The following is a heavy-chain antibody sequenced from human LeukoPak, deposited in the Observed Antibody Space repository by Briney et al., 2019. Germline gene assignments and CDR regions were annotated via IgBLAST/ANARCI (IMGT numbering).Heavy chain of an antibody. J-gene: IGHJ5*02. CDR3: ARSSWYQNWFDP. CDR1: GDSISAYY. Sequence: SETLSLTRTVSGDSISAYYWSWIRQPPGKGLEWIGYIYYSGSTNYNPSLKSRLTISIDTSKNQFSLKLSSVTAADTAVYYCARSSWYQNWFDPWGQGTLVTVSS. D-gene: IGHD6-13*01. CDR2: IYYSGST. V-gene: IGHV4-59*08.